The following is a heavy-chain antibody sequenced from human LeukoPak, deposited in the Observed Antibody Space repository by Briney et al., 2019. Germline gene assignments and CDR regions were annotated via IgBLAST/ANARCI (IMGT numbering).Heavy chain of an antibody. D-gene: IGHD5-12*01. J-gene: IGHJ4*02. V-gene: IGHV1-18*01. CDR3: ARDDALVATGSFDY. CDR1: GYTFTSYG. Sequence: ASVKVSCKASGYTFTSYGINWVRQAPGQGVEWMGWISAYNGNTSHSQKLQGRVTMTTATSTSTAYMGLRSLRSDDTAVYYCARDDALVATGSFDYWGQGTLVTVSS. CDR2: ISAYNGNT.